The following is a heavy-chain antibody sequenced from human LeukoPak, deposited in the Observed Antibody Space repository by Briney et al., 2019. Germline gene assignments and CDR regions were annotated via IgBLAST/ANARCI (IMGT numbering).Heavy chain of an antibody. J-gene: IGHJ4*02. D-gene: IGHD2-2*01. CDR1: GGTFSSYE. CDR2: IIPMFGTA. V-gene: IGHV1-69*06. Sequence: SVKVSCKASGGTFSSYEISWVRQAPGQGLEWMGGIIPMFGTAKYAQKFQGRVTIAADKSTSTAYMELSSLRSEDTAVYYCASGTTDIVVVPATLRNYYFDYWGQGTLVTVSS. CDR3: ASGTTDIVVVPATLRNYYFDY.